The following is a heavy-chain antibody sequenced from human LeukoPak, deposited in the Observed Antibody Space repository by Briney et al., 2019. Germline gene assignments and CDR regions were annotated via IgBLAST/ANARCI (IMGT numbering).Heavy chain of an antibody. V-gene: IGHV3-23*01. J-gene: IGHJ4*02. CDR3: AKMSDYGDPSYFDY. D-gene: IGHD4-17*01. CDR2: ITGGGEST. CDR1: GFTFEASA. Sequence: GGSLRLSCAASGFTFEASAMSWVRQAPGKGLEWVAVITGGGESTYYADSVKGRFTISREGSRDTLYLQMHSLRAEDTAVYYCAKMSDYGDPSYFDYWGQGTLVTVSS.